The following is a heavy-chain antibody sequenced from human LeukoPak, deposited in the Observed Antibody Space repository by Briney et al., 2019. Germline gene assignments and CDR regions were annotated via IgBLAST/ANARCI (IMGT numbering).Heavy chain of an antibody. J-gene: IGHJ6*03. CDR3: ARALKEYSSLGVWRETQYYMDV. D-gene: IGHD6-6*01. CDR2: IYSGGST. V-gene: IGHV3-66*01. Sequence: GGSLRLSCAASGFTVSSNYMSWVRQAPGKGLEWVSVIYSGGSTYYADSVKGRFTISRDNSKNTLYLQMNSLRAEDTAVYYCARALKEYSSLGVWRETQYYMDVWGKGTTVTVSS. CDR1: GFTVSSNY.